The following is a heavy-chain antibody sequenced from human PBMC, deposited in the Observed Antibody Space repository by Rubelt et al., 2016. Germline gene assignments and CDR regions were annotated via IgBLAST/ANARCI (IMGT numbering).Heavy chain of an antibody. CDR2: ISSSSSTI. Sequence: SYSMNWVRQAPGKGLEWVSYISSSSSTIYYADSVKGRFTISRDNAKNSLYLQMNSLRAEDTAVYYCARIRSDNPYYYYGMDVWGQGTTVTVSS. D-gene: IGHD3-3*01. V-gene: IGHV3-48*04. J-gene: IGHJ6*02. CDR1: SYS. CDR3: ARIRSDNPYYYYGMDV.